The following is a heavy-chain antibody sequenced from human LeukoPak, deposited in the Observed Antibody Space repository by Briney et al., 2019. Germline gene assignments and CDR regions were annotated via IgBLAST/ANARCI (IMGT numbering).Heavy chain of an antibody. V-gene: IGHV3-11*01. CDR3: ARAPETVTTSFWYFDL. Sequence: GRSLRLSCAASGFTFSDYYMSWIRQAPGKGLEWVSYISSSGSTIYYADSVKGRFTISRDNAKNSLYLQMNSLRAEDTAVYYCARAPETVTTSFWYFDLWGRGTLVTVSS. D-gene: IGHD4-17*01. CDR2: ISSSGSTI. J-gene: IGHJ2*01. CDR1: GFTFSDYY.